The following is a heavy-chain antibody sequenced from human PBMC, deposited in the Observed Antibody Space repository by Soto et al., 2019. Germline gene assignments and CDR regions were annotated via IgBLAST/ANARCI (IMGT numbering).Heavy chain of an antibody. V-gene: IGHV6-1*01. D-gene: IGHD3-3*01. J-gene: IGHJ6*02. CDR1: GDSVPSKSAA. CDR3: AASWIFGGVNPHGMDV. Sequence: PSQTLSLTCAISGDSVPSKSAACNWIMQSPSRGLEWLGRTYYRSKWYNDYAVSVKSRISINPDKSKNQFSLQLNSVTPEDMAVSYWAASWIFGGVNPHGMDVWGQGTTVTVSS. CDR2: TYYRSKWYN.